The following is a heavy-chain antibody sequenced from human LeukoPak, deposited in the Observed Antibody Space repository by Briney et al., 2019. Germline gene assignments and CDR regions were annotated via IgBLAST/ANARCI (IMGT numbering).Heavy chain of an antibody. Sequence: SVKVSCKASGGTFSSYTISWVRQAPGQGLEWMGGIIPIFGTANYAQKFQGRVTITADKSTSTAYMELSSLRSEDTAVYYCARGILTGYDAFDYWGQGTLVTVSS. CDR2: IIPIFGTA. V-gene: IGHV1-69*06. J-gene: IGHJ4*02. CDR3: ARGILTGYDAFDY. CDR1: GGTFSSYT. D-gene: IGHD3-9*01.